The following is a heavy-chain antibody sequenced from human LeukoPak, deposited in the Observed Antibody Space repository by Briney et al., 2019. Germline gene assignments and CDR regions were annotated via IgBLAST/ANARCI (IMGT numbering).Heavy chain of an antibody. CDR1: GFSFSGHS. CDR2: ISTAGHFI. V-gene: IGHV3-21*01. CDR3: ARVYGGYMVDYFYYMDV. Sequence: PGGSLRLSCATSGFSFSGHSMNWVRQAPGEGLEWVSSISTAGHFIYYADSVKGRFTISRDDAKNLLYLQMDSLTADDTAIYYCARVYGGYMVDYFYYMDVWGRGTTVTVSS. J-gene: IGHJ6*03. D-gene: IGHD3-3*01.